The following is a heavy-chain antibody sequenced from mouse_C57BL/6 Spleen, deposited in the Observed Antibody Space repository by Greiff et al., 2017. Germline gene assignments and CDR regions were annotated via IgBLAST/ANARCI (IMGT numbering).Heavy chain of an antibody. J-gene: IGHJ2*01. CDR3: ARRCYDYLLDY. CDR2: IYPRSGNT. V-gene: IGHV1-81*01. CDR1: GYTFTSNG. D-gene: IGHD2-4*01. Sequence: VQLQQSVAELARPGASVKLSCKASGYTFTSNGISWVKQRTGQGLEWIGEIYPRSGNTYYNEKFKGKATLTADKSSSTAYMELRSLTSEDAAVFFCARRCYDYLLDYWGQGTTLTVSS.